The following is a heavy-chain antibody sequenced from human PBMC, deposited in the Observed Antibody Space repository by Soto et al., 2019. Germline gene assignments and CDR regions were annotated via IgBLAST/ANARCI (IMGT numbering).Heavy chain of an antibody. CDR3: ARSSGGYNMDV. V-gene: IGHV5-51*03. D-gene: IGHD3-10*01. J-gene: IGHJ6*03. CDR2: FNPYDSDV. Sequence: EVRLVQSGAEVRKPGESLKISCTTSGYIFTNYWIAWVRQMAVEGLEGVGIFNPYDSDVRYSPSLRGRVNLSVDKSLNTAYLQWSGLQASDSATYYCARSSGGYNMDVWGEGTTVTVSS. CDR1: GYIFTNYW.